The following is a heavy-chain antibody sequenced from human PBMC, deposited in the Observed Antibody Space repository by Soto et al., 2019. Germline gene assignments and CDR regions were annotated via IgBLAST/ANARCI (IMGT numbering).Heavy chain of an antibody. CDR2: IAHGWNS. J-gene: IGHJ4*02. CDR1: GASVSSAAYY. D-gene: IGHD3-3*01. Sequence: SETLSLTCTVSGASVSSAAYYWSWIRQRQGEGLGWIAVIAHGWNSSLSPSRRSRLFLSVETSKNQFSLDMSFVTDSDTVLYLCARGTALFWSSYRFSDCSAWGQGTLVTVSS. V-gene: IGHV4-31*03. CDR3: ARGTALFWSSYRFSDCSA.